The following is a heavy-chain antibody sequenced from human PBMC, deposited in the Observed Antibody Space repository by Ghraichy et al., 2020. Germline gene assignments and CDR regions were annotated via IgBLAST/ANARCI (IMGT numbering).Heavy chain of an antibody. Sequence: GESLNISCAASGFTFSSYAMHWVRQAPGKGLEYVSAISSNGGSTYYANSVKGRFTISRDNSKNTLYLQMGSLRAEDMAVYYCARAAYCGGDCYPYYFDYWGQGTLVTVSS. V-gene: IGHV3-64*01. J-gene: IGHJ4*02. CDR2: ISSNGGST. CDR3: ARAAYCGGDCYPYYFDY. D-gene: IGHD2-21*02. CDR1: GFTFSSYA.